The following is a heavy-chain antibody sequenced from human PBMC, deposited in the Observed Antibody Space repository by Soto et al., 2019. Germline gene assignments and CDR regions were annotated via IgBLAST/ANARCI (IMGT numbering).Heavy chain of an antibody. V-gene: IGHV3-33*01. D-gene: IGHD2-2*01. Sequence: QVQLVESGGGVVQPGKSLRLSCAASGFTFSRSVMHWVRQAPGKGPEWVATIWYDGSNKYYADSVKGRFTTSRDNYNNTLYLQMNSLRAEDTAVYYCARASRPFRGSCSPTSCYGYAAFDIWGQGTMVTVSS. CDR1: GFTFSRSV. CDR3: ARASRPFRGSCSPTSCYGYAAFDI. CDR2: IWYDGSNK. J-gene: IGHJ3*02.